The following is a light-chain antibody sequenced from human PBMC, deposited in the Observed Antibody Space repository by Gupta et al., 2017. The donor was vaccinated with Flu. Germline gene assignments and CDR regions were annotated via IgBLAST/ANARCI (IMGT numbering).Light chain of an antibody. CDR3: AAWDDSLNGYV. CDR1: GSNIGRNS. J-gene: IGLJ1*01. Sequence: QSVVTQPPSTSGTSGQSISISCSGSGSNIGRNSVSWYQQFPGTAPKLLIYTNNQRPSGVPDRCSGSKSGASASLAIRGLQSEDEADYYCAAWDDSLNGYVLGTGTKVTVL. V-gene: IGLV1-44*01. CDR2: TNN.